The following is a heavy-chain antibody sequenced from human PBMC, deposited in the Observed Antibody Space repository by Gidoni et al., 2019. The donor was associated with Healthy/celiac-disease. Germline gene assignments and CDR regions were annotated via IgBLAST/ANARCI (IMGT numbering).Heavy chain of an antibody. CDR1: GFTFCSYA. CDR3: APDPTSAFDI. J-gene: IGHJ3*02. V-gene: IGHV3-23*01. Sequence: EVQLLESGGGLGQPGGSLRRSCAASGFTFCSYAMSWVRQAPGKGLGWVSAISGSGGSTYYADSVKGRFTISRDNSKNTLYLQMNSLRAEDTAVYYCAPDPTSAFDIWGQGTMVTVSS. CDR2: ISGSGGST.